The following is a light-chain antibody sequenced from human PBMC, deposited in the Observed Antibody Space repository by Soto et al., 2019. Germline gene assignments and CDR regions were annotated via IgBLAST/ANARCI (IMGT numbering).Light chain of an antibody. CDR1: SSDVGSSNH. V-gene: IGLV2-18*02. J-gene: IGLJ1*01. CDR3: TSYTSTSTYV. CDR2: EVS. Sequence: LTQPPSVSGSPGQSVTISCTGTSSDVGSSNHVSWYQQPPGTAPKLMIYEVSNRPSGVPDRFSGSKSGNTASLTVSGLQAEDEADYYCTSYTSTSTYVFGTGTKVTVL.